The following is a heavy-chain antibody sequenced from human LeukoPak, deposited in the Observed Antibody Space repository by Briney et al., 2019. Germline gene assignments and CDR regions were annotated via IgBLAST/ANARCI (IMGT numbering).Heavy chain of an antibody. D-gene: IGHD3-22*01. J-gene: IGHJ4*02. V-gene: IGHV3-23*01. CDR2: ISGSGGST. CDR3: AKRAPSTTYYYDSSGDKGPLDY. CDR1: GFTFSSYA. Sequence: GGSLRLSRAASGFTFSSYAMSWVRQAPGKGLEWVSAISGSGGSTYYADSVKGRFTISRDNSKNTLYLQMNSLRAEDTAVYYCAKRAPSTTYYYDSSGDKGPLDYWGQGTLVTVSS.